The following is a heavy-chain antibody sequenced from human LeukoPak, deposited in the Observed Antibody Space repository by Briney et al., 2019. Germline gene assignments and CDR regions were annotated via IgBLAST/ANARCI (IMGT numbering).Heavy chain of an antibody. V-gene: IGHV3-53*01. D-gene: IGHD4/OR15-4a*01. J-gene: IGHJ4*02. Sequence: PGGSLRLSCTVSGFTVSSNSMSWVRQAPGKGLEWVSFIYSDSTHYSDSVKGRFTISRDNSKNTLYLQMNSLRAEDRAVYYCARRAGAYSHPYDYWGEGTLVTVSS. CDR1: GFTVSSNS. CDR2: IYSDST. CDR3: ARRAGAYSHPYDY.